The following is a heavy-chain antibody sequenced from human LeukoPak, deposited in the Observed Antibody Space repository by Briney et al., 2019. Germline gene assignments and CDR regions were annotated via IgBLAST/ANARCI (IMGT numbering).Heavy chain of an antibody. V-gene: IGHV4-34*01. Sequence: SETLSLTCAVYGGSFSGYYWSWIRQPPGKGLEWIGEINHSGSTNYNPSLKSRVTISVDTSKNQFSLKLSSVTAADTAVYYCARGNDSSGYYYVFDYRGQGTLVTVSS. CDR1: GGSFSGYY. CDR3: ARGNDSSGYYYVFDY. CDR2: INHSGST. D-gene: IGHD3-22*01. J-gene: IGHJ4*02.